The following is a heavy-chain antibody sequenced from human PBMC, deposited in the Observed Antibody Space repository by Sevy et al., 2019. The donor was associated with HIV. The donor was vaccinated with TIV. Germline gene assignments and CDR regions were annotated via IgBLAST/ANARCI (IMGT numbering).Heavy chain of an antibody. CDR2: ISGSGETT. CDR3: AKDYMLNLWRGYFDS. D-gene: IGHD3-3*01. J-gene: IGHJ4*02. V-gene: IGHV3-23*01. CDR1: GLTFNSHA. Sequence: GGSLRLSCAASGLTFNSHAMSWVRQPPGRGLEWVSAISGSGETTVYADSVRGRFTISRDNSKNTLFLVMYSLRAEDTAVYYCAKDYMLNLWRGYFDSWGQGTLVTVSS.